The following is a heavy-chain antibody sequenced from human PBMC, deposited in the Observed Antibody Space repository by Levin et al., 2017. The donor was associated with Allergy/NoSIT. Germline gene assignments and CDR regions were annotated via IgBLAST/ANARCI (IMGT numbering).Heavy chain of an antibody. V-gene: IGHV3-23*01. CDR2: MSGSGVTI. CDR1: GFRINSYA. Sequence: HPGGSLRLSCVASGFRINSYAMSWVRQAPGKGLEWVSGMSGSGVTINYADSVKGRFTISRDNSENTLYLQMNSLRAEDTAVYYCAKGFDFWTSFYTGFDSWGQGALVTVSS. CDR3: AKGFDFWTSFYTGFDS. D-gene: IGHD3/OR15-3a*01. J-gene: IGHJ4*02.